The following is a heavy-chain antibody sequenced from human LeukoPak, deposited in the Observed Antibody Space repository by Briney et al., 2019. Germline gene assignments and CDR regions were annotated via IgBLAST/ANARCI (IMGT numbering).Heavy chain of an antibody. CDR3: ARDLGGRMGLSAV. D-gene: IGHD5-24*01. Sequence: PGGSLRLSCAASGFTFGSYVMIWVRQAPGKGLEWVSIIGTSGGDIHYADSVKGRFSISRDNSKNTLSLQMNSLRVDDTAVYYCARDLGGRMGLSAVWGQGTTVTVSS. CDR2: IGTSGGDI. V-gene: IGHV3-23*01. CDR1: GFTFGSYV. J-gene: IGHJ6*02.